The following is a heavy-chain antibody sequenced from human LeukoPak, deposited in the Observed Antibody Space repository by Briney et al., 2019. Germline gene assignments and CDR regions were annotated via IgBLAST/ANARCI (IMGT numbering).Heavy chain of an antibody. CDR1: GFTFRSYA. J-gene: IGHJ6*03. CDR2: ISGSGGST. V-gene: IGHV3-23*01. D-gene: IGHD6-6*01. Sequence: GGSLRLSCAASGFTFRSYAMSWVRQAPGKGLEWVPAISGSGGSTYYADSVKGRFTISRDNSRNTLYLQMNSLRAEDTAVYYCAKDPFGNSSYYYYYYYMDVWGKGTTVTVSS. CDR3: AKDPFGNSSYYYYYYYMDV.